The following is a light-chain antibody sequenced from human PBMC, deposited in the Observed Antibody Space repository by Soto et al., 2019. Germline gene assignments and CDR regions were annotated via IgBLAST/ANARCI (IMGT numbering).Light chain of an antibody. Sequence: QSVLTQPPSVSGVAGQRVTISCTGSSSNIGAGYGVHWFQQLPGTAPKLLIFDTSNRPSGVPDRFSGSKSGTSASLAISGLQSEDEADYYCAAWDDSLNGVVFGGGTKVTVL. CDR1: SSNIGAGYG. CDR3: AAWDDSLNGVV. V-gene: IGLV1-40*01. CDR2: DTS. J-gene: IGLJ2*01.